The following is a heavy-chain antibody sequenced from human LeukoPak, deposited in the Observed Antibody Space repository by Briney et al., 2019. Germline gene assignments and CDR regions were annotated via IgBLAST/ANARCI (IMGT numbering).Heavy chain of an antibody. V-gene: IGHV4-39*02. CDR1: GDSISTSNSY. D-gene: IGHD2-15*01. Sequence: SETLSLTCTVSGDSISTSNSYWGWIRQPPGKGLEWIGSIYYSGNTYYNASLKSRVTISVDTSKNHFSLKLTAVTAADTAVYYCAREVVIAATYGYWDQGTLVTVSS. J-gene: IGHJ4*02. CDR2: IYYSGNT. CDR3: AREVVIAATYGY.